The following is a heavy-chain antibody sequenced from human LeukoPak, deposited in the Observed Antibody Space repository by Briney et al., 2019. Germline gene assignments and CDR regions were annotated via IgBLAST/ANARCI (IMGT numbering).Heavy chain of an antibody. CDR3: ARAVYSGYDFYGMDV. V-gene: IGHV4-30-4*01. J-gene: IGHJ6*02. Sequence: SETLSLTCTVSGGSISSGDYYWSWIRQPPGKGLEWIGYIYYSGSTYYNPSLKSRVTISVDTSKNQFSLTLSSVTAADTAVYYCARAVYSGYDFYGMDVWGQGTTVTVSS. CDR1: GGSISSGDYY. CDR2: IYYSGST. D-gene: IGHD5-12*01.